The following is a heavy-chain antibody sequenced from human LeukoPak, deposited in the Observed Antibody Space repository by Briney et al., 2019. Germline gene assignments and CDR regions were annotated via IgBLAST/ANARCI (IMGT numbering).Heavy chain of an antibody. V-gene: IGHV4-39*01. CDR2: IYYSGST. CDR3: ARHLTNYFDY. Sequence: SETLSLTCTVSGGSISSSSYYWGWIRQPPGKGLEWVGSIYYSGSTYYNPSLKSRVTISVYTSKNQFSLKLSSVTAADTAVYYCARHLTNYFDYWGQGTLVTVSS. J-gene: IGHJ4*02. D-gene: IGHD3-3*01. CDR1: GGSISSSSYY.